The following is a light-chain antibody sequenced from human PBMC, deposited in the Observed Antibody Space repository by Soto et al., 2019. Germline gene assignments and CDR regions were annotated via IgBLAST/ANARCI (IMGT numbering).Light chain of an antibody. Sequence: EIALTQSPGTLSLSPGERATLSCRASQSFSSSYLAWYQQKPGQAPRLLIYGASSRATGIPDRFSCSGSGTNLTLTISRLEPENCAVYYCQQDGSSVYTFGQGIKLEIK. V-gene: IGKV3-20*01. CDR1: QSFSSSY. CDR3: QQDGSSVYT. J-gene: IGKJ2*01. CDR2: GAS.